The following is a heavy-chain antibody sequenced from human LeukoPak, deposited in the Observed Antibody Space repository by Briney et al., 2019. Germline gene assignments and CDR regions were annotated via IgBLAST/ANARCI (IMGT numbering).Heavy chain of an antibody. D-gene: IGHD6-19*01. CDR1: GGTFSSYA. Sequence: SVKVSWKASGGTFSSYAISWVRQAPGQGLEWMGGIIPIFGTANYAQKFQGRVTITADESTSTAYMELSSLRSEDTAVYYCARGGIAVASAFDIWRQGTMVTVSS. J-gene: IGHJ3*02. CDR3: ARGGIAVASAFDI. V-gene: IGHV1-69*13. CDR2: IIPIFGTA.